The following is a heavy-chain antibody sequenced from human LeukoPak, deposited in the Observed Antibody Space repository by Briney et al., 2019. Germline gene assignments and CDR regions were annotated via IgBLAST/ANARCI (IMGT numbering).Heavy chain of an antibody. CDR1: GYSISSGYY. D-gene: IGHD5-18*01. J-gene: IGHJ1*01. V-gene: IGHV4-38-2*02. CDR3: ATYRSGYSYGYGQYFQH. CDR2: IYHSGST. Sequence: SETLSLTCTVSGYSISSGYYWGWIRQPPGKGLEWIGSIYHSGSTNYNPSLKSRVTISVDTSKNQFSLKLSSVTAADTAVYYCATYRSGYSYGYGQYFQHWGQGTLVTVSS.